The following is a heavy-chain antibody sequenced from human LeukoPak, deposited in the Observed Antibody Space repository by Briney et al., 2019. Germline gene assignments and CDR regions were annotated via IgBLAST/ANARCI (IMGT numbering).Heavy chain of an antibody. CDR3: ARDRDHFDY. D-gene: IGHD3-10*01. Sequence: TSETLSLTCTVSGGSISSYYWSWIRQPPGKGLEWIGYIYYSGSTYYNPSLKSRVTISVDTSKNQFSLKLSSVTAADTAVYYCARDRDHFDYWGQGTLVTVSS. CDR1: GGSISSYY. V-gene: IGHV4-59*01. CDR2: IYYSGST. J-gene: IGHJ4*02.